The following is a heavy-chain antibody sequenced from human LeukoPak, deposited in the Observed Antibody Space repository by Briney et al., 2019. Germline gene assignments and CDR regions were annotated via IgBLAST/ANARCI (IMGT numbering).Heavy chain of an antibody. CDR3: ARDSKHYYGSGSSY. Sequence: GASVKVSCKASGYTFTGYYMHWVRQAPGQGLEWMGWINPNSGGTNYAQKFQGRATMTRDTSISTAYMELSRLRSDDTAVYYCARDSKHYYGSGSSYWGQGTLVTVSS. CDR2: INPNSGGT. V-gene: IGHV1-2*02. D-gene: IGHD3-10*01. J-gene: IGHJ4*02. CDR1: GYTFTGYY.